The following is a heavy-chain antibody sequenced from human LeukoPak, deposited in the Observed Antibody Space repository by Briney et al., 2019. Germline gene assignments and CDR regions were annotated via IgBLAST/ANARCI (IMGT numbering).Heavy chain of an antibody. J-gene: IGHJ4*02. V-gene: IGHV1-69*13. CDR2: IIPIFGTA. Sequence: SVKVSCKASGGTFSSYAISWVRQAPGQGLEWMGGIIPIFGTANYAQKFQGRVTITADESTSTAYMELSSLRSEDTAVYYCARSSVVATFRFDYWGQGTLVTVSS. D-gene: IGHD5-12*01. CDR3: ARSSVVATFRFDY. CDR1: GGTFSSYA.